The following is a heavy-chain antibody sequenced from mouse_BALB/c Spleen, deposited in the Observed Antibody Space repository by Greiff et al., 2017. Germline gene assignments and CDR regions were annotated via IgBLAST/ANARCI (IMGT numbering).Heavy chain of an antibody. CDR1: GYTFTSYW. J-gene: IGHJ4*01. CDR3: TRGHYDYDTTGFYAMDY. CDR2: IYPGNSDT. D-gene: IGHD2-4*01. Sequence: VQLQQSGTVLARPGASVKMSCKASGYTFTSYWMHWAKQRPGQGLEWIGAIYPGNSDTSYNQKFKGKAKLTAVTSTSTAYMELSSLTNEDSAVYYCTRGHYDYDTTGFYAMDYWGQGTSVTVSS. V-gene: IGHV1-5*01.